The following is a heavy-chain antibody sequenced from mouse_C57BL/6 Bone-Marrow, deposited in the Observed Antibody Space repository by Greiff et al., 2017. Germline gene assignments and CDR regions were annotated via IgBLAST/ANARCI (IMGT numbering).Heavy chain of an antibody. CDR3: ARDRDYGSSYYWYFDV. D-gene: IGHD1-1*01. CDR1: GFTFSDYY. V-gene: IGHV5-16*01. Sequence: EVQLVESEGGLVQPGSSMKLSCTASGFTFSDYYMAWVRQVPEKGLEWVANINYDGSSTYYLDSLKSRFIISRDNAKNILYLQMGSLKSEDTATYYCARDRDYGSSYYWYFDVWGTGTTVTVSS. CDR2: INYDGSST. J-gene: IGHJ1*03.